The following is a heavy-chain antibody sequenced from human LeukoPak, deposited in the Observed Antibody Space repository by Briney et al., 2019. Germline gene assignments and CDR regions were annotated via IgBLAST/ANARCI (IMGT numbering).Heavy chain of an antibody. CDR3: AKEGMVTTIDY. J-gene: IGHJ4*02. CDR2: IRYDGSNK. Sequence: GGSLRRSCGASGFTFSSYGMHWVRQAPGKGLEWVAFIRYDGSNKYYTNSVKGRFTISRDNSKNTLYVQMNSLRGDDTGVYYCAKEGMVTTIDYWGQGTLVTVSS. CDR1: GFTFSSYG. D-gene: IGHD2-21*02. V-gene: IGHV3-30*02.